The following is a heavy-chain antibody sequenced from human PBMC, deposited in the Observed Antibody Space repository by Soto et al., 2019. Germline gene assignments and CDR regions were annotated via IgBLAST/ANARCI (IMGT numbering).Heavy chain of an antibody. CDR3: ARQGFGPLHGLVDV. V-gene: IGHV4-59*08. Sequence: QVQLQESGPGLVKPSETLSLSCTVSGGSISSYYWSWFRQSPGKRMEWIGYVHHSWGSSYNPSLQRXVXVSLDTSKSQFSLKVTSVTATGTAVYYCARQGFGPLHGLVDVWGQGTTVTVSS. D-gene: IGHD3-10*01. CDR1: GGSISSYY. CDR2: VHHSWGS. J-gene: IGHJ6*02.